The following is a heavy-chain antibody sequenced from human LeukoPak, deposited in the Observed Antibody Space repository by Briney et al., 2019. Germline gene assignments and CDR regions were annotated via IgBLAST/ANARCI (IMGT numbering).Heavy chain of an antibody. J-gene: IGHJ4*02. CDR3: ARGRGVVPAAITFDY. CDR2: INPNSGGT. V-gene: IGHV1-2*02. CDR1: GYTFTGYY. Sequence: ASVKVSCKASGYTFTGYYMHWVRQAPGQGLEWMGWINPNSGGTNYAQKFQGRVTMTRDTSISTAYMELSRPRSDDTAVYYCARGRGVVPAAITFDYWGQGTLVTVSS. D-gene: IGHD2-2*01.